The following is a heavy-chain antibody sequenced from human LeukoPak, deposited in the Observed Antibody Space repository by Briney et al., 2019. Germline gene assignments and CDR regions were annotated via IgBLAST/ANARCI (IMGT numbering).Heavy chain of an antibody. CDR1: GGSFSGYY. Sequence: SETLSLTCAVYGGSFSGYYWSWIRQPPGKGLEWIGEINHSGSTNYNPSLKSRVTISVDTSKNQFSLKLSSVTAADTAVYYCARYYYDSSGSYNGFAFDYWGLGALVTVSS. CDR2: INHSGST. J-gene: IGHJ4*02. D-gene: IGHD3-22*01. CDR3: ARYYYDSSGSYNGFAFDY. V-gene: IGHV4-34*01.